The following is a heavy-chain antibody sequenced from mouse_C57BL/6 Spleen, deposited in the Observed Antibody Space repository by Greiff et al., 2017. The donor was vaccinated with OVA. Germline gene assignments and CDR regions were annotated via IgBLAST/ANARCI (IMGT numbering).Heavy chain of an antibody. D-gene: IGHD1-1*02. CDR1: GYTFTSYW. Sequence: QVQLQQPGAELVKPGASVKMSCKASGYTFTSYWITWVKQRPGQGLEWIGDIYPGSGSTYYNEKFKGKATLTADKSSSTAYMELRSLTSEDSAVYFCARGGDYGYWGQGTTLTVSS. J-gene: IGHJ2*01. V-gene: IGHV1-55*01. CDR2: IYPGSGST. CDR3: ARGGDYGY.